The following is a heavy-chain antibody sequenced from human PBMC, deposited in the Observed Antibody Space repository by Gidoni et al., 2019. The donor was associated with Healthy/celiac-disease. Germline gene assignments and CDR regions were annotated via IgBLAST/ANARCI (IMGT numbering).Heavy chain of an antibody. Sequence: QVQLQQWGAGLLTPSETLSLTCAVYGGSFSGYYWSWIRQPPGKGLEWIGEINHSGSTNYNPSLKSRVTISVDTSKNQFSLKLSSVTAADTAVYYCARLAVALDAFDIWGQGTMVTVSS. D-gene: IGHD6-19*01. J-gene: IGHJ3*02. CDR3: ARLAVALDAFDI. V-gene: IGHV4-34*01. CDR1: GGSFSGYY. CDR2: INHSGST.